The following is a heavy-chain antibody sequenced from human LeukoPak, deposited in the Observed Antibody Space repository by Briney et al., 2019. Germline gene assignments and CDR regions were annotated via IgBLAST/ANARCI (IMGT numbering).Heavy chain of an antibody. V-gene: IGHV3-23*01. J-gene: IGHJ3*02. Sequence: GGSLRLSCAASGFTFSINAMSWVRQAPGKGLEWVSVISGSATSTYYADSVKGRFTISRDNSKNTVHLQMNSLRAEDTATYYCAKDRDGYCSRTGCFYDAFDIWGQGTMVTVSS. CDR2: ISGSATST. D-gene: IGHD2-2*01. CDR1: GFTFSINA. CDR3: AKDRDGYCSRTGCFYDAFDI.